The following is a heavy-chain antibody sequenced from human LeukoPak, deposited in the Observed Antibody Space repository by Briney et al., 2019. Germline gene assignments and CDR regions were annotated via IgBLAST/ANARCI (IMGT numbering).Heavy chain of an antibody. J-gene: IGHJ4*02. CDR3: ARGRYSSSSDY. CDR2: IYYGGST. Sequence: SETLSLTCTVSGGSISTYYWSWIRQPPGKGLEWIGYIYYGGSTDYNPSLKSRVTISVDTSKNQFSLKLSSVNATDTAVYYCARGRYSSSSDYWGQGTLVTVSS. CDR1: GGSISTYY. V-gene: IGHV4-59*01. D-gene: IGHD6-13*01.